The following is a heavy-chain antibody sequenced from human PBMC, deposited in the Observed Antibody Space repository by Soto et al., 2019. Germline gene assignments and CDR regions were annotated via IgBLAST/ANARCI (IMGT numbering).Heavy chain of an antibody. CDR1: GYSFNSYY. J-gene: IGHJ3*02. V-gene: IGHV1-46*02. CDR2: INPSGAST. CDR3: ASDYNAYQRQHVFDI. D-gene: IGHD3-10*01. Sequence: QVQLVQSGAEVEKPGASVKVACKASGYSFNSYYMHWVRQAPGQGPEWMGVINPSGASTSYAQKFKGRVTMTRDKSTSTVYMELSSLRSEDTALYYCASDYNAYQRQHVFDIWGQGTLVTVSS.